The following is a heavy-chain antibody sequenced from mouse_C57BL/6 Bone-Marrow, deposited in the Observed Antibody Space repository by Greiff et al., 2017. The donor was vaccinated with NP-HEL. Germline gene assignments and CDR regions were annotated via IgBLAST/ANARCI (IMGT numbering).Heavy chain of an antibody. Sequence: QVQLQQPGAELVKPGASVKLSCKASGYTFTSYWMQWVKQRPGQGLEWIGEIDPSDSYTNYNQKFKGKATLTVDTSSSTAYMQLSSLTSEDSAVYYCARRNSNLYWYFDVWGTGTTVTVSS. J-gene: IGHJ1*03. CDR1: GYTFTSYW. CDR2: IDPSDSYT. V-gene: IGHV1-50*01. D-gene: IGHD2-5*01. CDR3: ARRNSNLYWYFDV.